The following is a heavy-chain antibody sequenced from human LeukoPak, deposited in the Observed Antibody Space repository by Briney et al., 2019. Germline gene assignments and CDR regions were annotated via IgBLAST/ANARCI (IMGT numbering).Heavy chain of an antibody. CDR2: IRSKANSYAT. J-gene: IGHJ6*04. CDR3: TRREEGSSLRQYYYYYYGMDV. Sequence: GGSLTLSCAASGFTFSGSAMQWVRQASGKGLEWVGRIRSKANSYATAYAASVKGRFTISRDDSKNTAYLQMNSLKTEDTAVYYCTRREEGSSLRQYYYYYYGMDVWGKGTTVTVSS. CDR1: GFTFSGSA. D-gene: IGHD6-13*01. V-gene: IGHV3-73*01.